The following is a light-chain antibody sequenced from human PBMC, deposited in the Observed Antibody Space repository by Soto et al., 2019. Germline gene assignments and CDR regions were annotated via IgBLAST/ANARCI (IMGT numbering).Light chain of an antibody. CDR3: RHYNNWPPET. Sequence: EVVMTQSPATLSVSPGERATLFFWSSQTINDNVAWYQQKPGQAPRLLLYDASTRATGIPARFSGSGSGTEFNLTISSLQSEDFAIYYCRHYNNWPPETFGQGTKVDIK. CDR1: QTINDN. J-gene: IGKJ1*01. V-gene: IGKV3-15*01. CDR2: DAS.